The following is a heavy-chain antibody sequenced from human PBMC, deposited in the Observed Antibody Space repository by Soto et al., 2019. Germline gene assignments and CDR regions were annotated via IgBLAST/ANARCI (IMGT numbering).Heavy chain of an antibody. CDR3: ARVVYNFRSPYYAMDF. J-gene: IGHJ6*02. Sequence: DSVKVSCKASGYTFTSYPIHWVRRAPGQRLEWMGWIDAGDGNTKYSQKFLGRVTFTTDTSARTVYMALSSLRSEDTAVYYCARVVYNFRSPYYAMDFWCQGPSVTVSS. D-gene: IGHD1-1*01. CDR1: GYTFTSYP. V-gene: IGHV1-3*01. CDR2: IDAGDGNT.